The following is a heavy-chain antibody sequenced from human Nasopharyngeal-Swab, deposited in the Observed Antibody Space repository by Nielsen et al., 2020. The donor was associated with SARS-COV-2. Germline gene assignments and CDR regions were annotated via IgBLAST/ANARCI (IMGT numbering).Heavy chain of an antibody. CDR3: ARSGDYCSSTSCCLSDAFDI. CDR2: ISYDGSNK. D-gene: IGHD2-2*01. V-gene: IGHV3-30-3*01. J-gene: IGHJ3*02. Sequence: VRQAPGEGLEWVAVISYDGSNKYYADSVKGRFTISRDNSKNTLYLQMNSLRAEDTAVYYCARSGDYCSSTSCCLSDAFDIWGQGTMVTV.